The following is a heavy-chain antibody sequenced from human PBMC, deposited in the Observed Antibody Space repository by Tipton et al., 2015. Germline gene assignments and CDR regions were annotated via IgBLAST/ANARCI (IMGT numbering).Heavy chain of an antibody. D-gene: IGHD2-15*01. J-gene: IGHJ4*02. Sequence: TLSLTCTVSGGSVNSDNYYWSWIRQPPGKGLEFIGYIYYTGRTHYNPSLKSRVTISVDTSKNEVSLMLNSVTAADTAVYFCARDHSSWWDWGQGTLVTVSS. V-gene: IGHV4-61*01. CDR3: ARDHSSWWD. CDR1: GGSVNSDNYY. CDR2: IYYTGRT.